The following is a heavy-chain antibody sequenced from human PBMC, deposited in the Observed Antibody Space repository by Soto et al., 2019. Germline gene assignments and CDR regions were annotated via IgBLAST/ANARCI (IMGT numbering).Heavy chain of an antibody. CDR2: IRSKANSYAT. CDR3: TRAQDGHFDY. V-gene: IGHV3-73*02. CDR1: EFSFSGSA. J-gene: IGHJ4*02. Sequence: EVQLVESGGNLVQPGGSLKLSCAASEFSFSGSAMHWVRQASGKGLEWVGRIRSKANSYATAYAASVKGRFTISRDDSKSTAYLQMNSLKTEDTAIYYCTRAQDGHFDYWGQGTLVTVSS.